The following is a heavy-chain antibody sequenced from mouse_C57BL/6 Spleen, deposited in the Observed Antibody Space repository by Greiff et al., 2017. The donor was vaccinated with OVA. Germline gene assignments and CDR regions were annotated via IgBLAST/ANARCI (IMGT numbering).Heavy chain of an antibody. V-gene: IGHV1-81*01. Sequence: QVQLKQSGAELARPGASVKLSCKASGYTFTSYGISWVKQRTGQGLEWIGEIYPRSGNTYYNEKFKGKATLTADKSSSTAYMELRSLTSEDSAVYFCARSRLITTVVATEGYFDVWGTGTTVTVSS. D-gene: IGHD1-1*01. CDR3: ARSRLITTVVATEGYFDV. J-gene: IGHJ1*03. CDR2: IYPRSGNT. CDR1: GYTFTSYG.